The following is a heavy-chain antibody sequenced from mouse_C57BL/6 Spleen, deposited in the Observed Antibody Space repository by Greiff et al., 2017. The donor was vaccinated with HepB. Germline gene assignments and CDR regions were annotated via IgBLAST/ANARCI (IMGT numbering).Heavy chain of an antibody. Sequence: DVQLVESGPGLVKPSQSLSLTCSVTGYSITSGYYWNWIRQFPGNKLEWMGYISYDGSNNYNPSLKNRISITRDTSKNQFFLKLNSVTTEDTATYYCARVTGRDYYAMDYWGQGTSVTVSS. CDR1: GYSITSGYY. CDR3: ARVTGRDYYAMDY. CDR2: ISYDGSN. D-gene: IGHD4-1*01. V-gene: IGHV3-6*01. J-gene: IGHJ4*01.